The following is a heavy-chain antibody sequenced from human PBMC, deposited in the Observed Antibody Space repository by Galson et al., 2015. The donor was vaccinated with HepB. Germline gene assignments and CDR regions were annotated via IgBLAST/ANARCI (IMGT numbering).Heavy chain of an antibody. V-gene: IGHV3-30*03. CDR1: GFKFSSYG. CDR2: ISFDGSNK. J-gene: IGHJ4*02. D-gene: IGHD3-22*01. Sequence: SLRLSCAASGFKFSSYGMHWVRHAPGKGLEWVAVISFDGSNKFYADSVKGRFTVSRDNSKNTLYLQMDSLRPEDTAVYYCARKEGHYDTTGYYSTFDYWGQGTLVTVSS. CDR3: ARKEGHYDTTGYYSTFDY.